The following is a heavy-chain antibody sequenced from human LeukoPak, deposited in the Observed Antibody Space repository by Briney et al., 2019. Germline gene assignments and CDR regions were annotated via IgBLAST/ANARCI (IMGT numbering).Heavy chain of an antibody. CDR3: ARESPIAARWSAFDI. CDR2: ISSSGSTI. V-gene: IGHV3-11*04. J-gene: IGHJ3*02. D-gene: IGHD6-6*01. Sequence: GGSLRLSCAASGFTFSDYYMSWIRQAPGKGLEWVSYISSSGSTIYYADSVKGRFTISRDNAKNSLYLQMNSLRAEDTAVYYWARESPIAARWSAFDIWGQGTMVTVSS. CDR1: GFTFSDYY.